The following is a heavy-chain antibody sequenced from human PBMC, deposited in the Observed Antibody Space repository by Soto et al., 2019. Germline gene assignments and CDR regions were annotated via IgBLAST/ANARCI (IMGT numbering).Heavy chain of an antibody. CDR1: GDSITTNNW. Sequence: QVQLQESGPGLVKPSGTLSLTCVVSGDSITTNNWWSWVRQPPGKGLEWIGEIYHSGTTYYNPSLKSRVTISVDKSNNQFYLKLSSVTAADTAVYYCAKDRLIRGVSYWGQGTLVTVSS. V-gene: IGHV4-4*02. J-gene: IGHJ4*02. CDR3: AKDRLIRGVSY. D-gene: IGHD3-10*01. CDR2: IYHSGTT.